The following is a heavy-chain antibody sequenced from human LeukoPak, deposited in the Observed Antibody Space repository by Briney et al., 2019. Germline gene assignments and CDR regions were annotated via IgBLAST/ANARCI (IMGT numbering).Heavy chain of an antibody. Sequence: TGGSLRLSCAASGFPFSSYSMNWVRQAPGKGLEWVSSISSSSSYIYYADSVKGRFTISRDNAKNSLYLQMNSLRAEDTAVYYCASTRIAALRSPDYWGQGTLVTVSS. D-gene: IGHD6-13*01. CDR1: GFPFSSYS. J-gene: IGHJ4*02. CDR2: ISSSSSYI. CDR3: ASTRIAALRSPDY. V-gene: IGHV3-21*01.